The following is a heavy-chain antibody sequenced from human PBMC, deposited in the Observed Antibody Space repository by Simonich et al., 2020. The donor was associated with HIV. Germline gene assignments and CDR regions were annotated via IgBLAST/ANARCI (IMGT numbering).Heavy chain of an antibody. V-gene: IGHV3-23*01. J-gene: IGHJ6*03. D-gene: IGHD4-4*01. CDR3: AKDGYSNYYYYFYMDV. Sequence: EVQLLESGGGLVQPGRSLRLSCAASGFTFSTYAMTWVRQAPGKWLSVFDSIRGSSGSTNYANSVKGRFTSSRDKSKNMLYRQMNSLRAEDTGVYYCAKDGYSNYYYYFYMDVWGKGTTVTVSS. CDR1: GFTFSTYA. CDR2: IRGSSGST.